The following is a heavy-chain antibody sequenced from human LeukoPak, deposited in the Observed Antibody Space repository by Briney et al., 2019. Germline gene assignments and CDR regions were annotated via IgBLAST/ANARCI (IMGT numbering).Heavy chain of an antibody. CDR2: IWYDGSNK. CDR3: ARDLRDY. J-gene: IGHJ4*02. V-gene: IGHV3-33*01. Sequence: GGSLRLSCAASRFTFSSYGMRWVRQAPGKGLEWVALIWYDGSNKYYADSVKGRFTISRDNSKNTLYLQMNSLRAEDTAVYYCARDLRDYWGQGTLVTVSS. CDR1: RFTFSSYG.